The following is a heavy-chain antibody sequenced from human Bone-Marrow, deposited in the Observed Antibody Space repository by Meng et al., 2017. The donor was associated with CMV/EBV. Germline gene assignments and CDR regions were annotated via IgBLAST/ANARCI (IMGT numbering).Heavy chain of an antibody. V-gene: IGHV4-59*01. Sequence: SETLSFTCTVSGGSISSFYWSWIRQPPGKGLEWIGYIYYSGITNYNPSHKSRVTISVDTSKNQFSLKLSTVTAADTAVYYCARGDLWRGYYTNYYYYGMDVWGQGTTVTVSS. D-gene: IGHD3-3*01. CDR1: GGSISSFY. J-gene: IGHJ6*02. CDR2: IYYSGIT. CDR3: ARGDLWRGYYTNYYYYGMDV.